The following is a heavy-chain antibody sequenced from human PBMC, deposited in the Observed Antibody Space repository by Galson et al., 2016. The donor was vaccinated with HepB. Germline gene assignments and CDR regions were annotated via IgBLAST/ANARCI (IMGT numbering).Heavy chain of an antibody. CDR2: ISYTGSS. Sequence: TLSLTCTVSGYSISGGGYHWSWIRQHPGKGLEWIGYISYTGSSSYNPSLKSRLSMSIDPSKNQFSLKLESVTAADTAMYFCSIEPADFGDDTDAFEIWGQGTVVIVSS. V-gene: IGHV4-31*03. D-gene: IGHD3-10*01. J-gene: IGHJ3*02. CDR1: GYSISGGGYH. CDR3: SIEPADFGDDTDAFEI.